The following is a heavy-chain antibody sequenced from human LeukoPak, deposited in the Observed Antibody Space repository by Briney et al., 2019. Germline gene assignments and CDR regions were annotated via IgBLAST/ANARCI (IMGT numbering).Heavy chain of an antibody. CDR2: IYTSGST. V-gene: IGHV4-61*02. CDR1: GGSISSGSYY. D-gene: IGHD2-15*01. J-gene: IGHJ5*02. Sequence: SETLSLTCTVSGGSISSGSYYWSWIRQPAGKGLEWIGRIYTSGSTNYNPSLKSRVTISVDTSKNQFSLKLSSVTAADTAVYCCASEGYCSGGSCYQFDPWGQGTLVTVSS. CDR3: ASEGYCSGGSCYQFDP.